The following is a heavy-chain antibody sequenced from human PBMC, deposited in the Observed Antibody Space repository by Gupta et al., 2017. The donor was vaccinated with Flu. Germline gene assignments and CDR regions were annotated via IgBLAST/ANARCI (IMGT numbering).Heavy chain of an antibody. J-gene: IGHJ3*02. D-gene: IGHD2-8*01. Sequence: QGHLVESGGGVVQPGRSLRLSCAASGFTFSRYGMHWVRQAPGKGLEWVAVIWYDSSNEYYADSVKGRFTISRDNSQDTLYLQMNTLRVEDTAVYYGVKESDGLDIWGQGTVVTVS. V-gene: IGHV3-33*06. CDR2: IWYDSSNE. CDR3: VKESDGLDI. CDR1: GFTFSRYG.